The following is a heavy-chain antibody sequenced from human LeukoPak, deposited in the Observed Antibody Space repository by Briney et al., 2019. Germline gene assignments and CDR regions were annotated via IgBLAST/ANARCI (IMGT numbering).Heavy chain of an antibody. Sequence: SETLSLTCSVSGASIDNYFWTWIRQPPGKGLEWIGYVDYIGNTDYNPSLKSRVTISVDMSKSRFSLNLSSVAAADTAVYYCAVEQRTSWQTGAFDYWGQGILVTVSS. V-gene: IGHV4-59*01. CDR2: VDYIGNT. D-gene: IGHD6-25*01. CDR3: AVEQRTSWQTGAFDY. J-gene: IGHJ4*02. CDR1: GASIDNYF.